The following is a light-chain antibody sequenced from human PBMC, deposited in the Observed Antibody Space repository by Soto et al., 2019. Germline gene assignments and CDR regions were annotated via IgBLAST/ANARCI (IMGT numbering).Light chain of an antibody. V-gene: IGKV3-20*01. CDR2: GAS. CDR1: QSVSSSW. J-gene: IGKJ1*01. Sequence: DIVLTQSPGTLSLSPGERATLSCRASQSVSSSWLAWYQQKPGQAPRLLIYGASSRATGVPDRFSGSGSGTDFTLTITRLEPEDSAVFYCQQYGGPPWTFGQGTKVDIK. CDR3: QQYGGPPWT.